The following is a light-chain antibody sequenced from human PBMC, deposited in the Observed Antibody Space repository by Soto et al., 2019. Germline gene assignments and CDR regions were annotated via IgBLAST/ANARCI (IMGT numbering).Light chain of an antibody. CDR2: RNN. CDR3: AAWDDSLSGVV. V-gene: IGLV1-47*01. Sequence: QSLLTQPPSASGTPGQRVTISCSGSSSNIGSNYVYWYQQFPGTAPKLLIYRNNERPSGVPDRFSGSKSGTSASLAISGLRPEDEANFYCAAWDDSLSGVVFGGGTKLTVL. CDR1: SSNIGSNY. J-gene: IGLJ2*01.